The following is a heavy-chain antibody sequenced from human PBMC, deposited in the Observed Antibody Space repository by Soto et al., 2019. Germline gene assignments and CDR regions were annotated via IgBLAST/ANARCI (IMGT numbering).Heavy chain of an antibody. Sequence: VKVSCKASGYTFTSYAMHWVRQAPGQRLEWMGWINAGNGNTKYSQKFQGRVTITRDTSASTAYMELSSLRSEDTAVYYCARGLITMVRRASNWFDPRGQGTLVTVSS. CDR3: ARGLITMVRRASNWFDP. CDR1: GYTFTSYA. CDR2: INAGNGNT. J-gene: IGHJ5*02. D-gene: IGHD3-10*01. V-gene: IGHV1-3*01.